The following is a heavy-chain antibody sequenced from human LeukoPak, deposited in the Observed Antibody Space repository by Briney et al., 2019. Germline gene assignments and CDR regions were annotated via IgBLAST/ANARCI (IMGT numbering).Heavy chain of an antibody. J-gene: IGHJ4*02. CDR1: GGSFSGYY. Sequence: SETLSLTCAVYGGSFSGYYWSWIRQPPGKGLEWIGEINHSGSTNYNPSLKSRVTISVDTSKNQFSPKLSSVTAADTAVYYCARGKWLRSSFDYWGQGTLVTVSS. V-gene: IGHV4-34*01. CDR2: INHSGST. CDR3: ARGKWLRSSFDY. D-gene: IGHD5-12*01.